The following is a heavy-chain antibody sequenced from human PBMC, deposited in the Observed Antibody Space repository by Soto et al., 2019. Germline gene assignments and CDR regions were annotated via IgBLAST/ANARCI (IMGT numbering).Heavy chain of an antibody. Sequence: SETLSLTGTVSGSSISSYYWSWIRQPPGKGLEWIGYIYYSGSTNYNPSLKSRVTISVDTSKNQFSLNLSSVTAADTAVYYCARQRYYYYGMEVWGQGTTVTVSS. CDR1: GSSISSYY. J-gene: IGHJ6*02. CDR3: ARQRYYYYGMEV. CDR2: IYYSGST. V-gene: IGHV4-59*08.